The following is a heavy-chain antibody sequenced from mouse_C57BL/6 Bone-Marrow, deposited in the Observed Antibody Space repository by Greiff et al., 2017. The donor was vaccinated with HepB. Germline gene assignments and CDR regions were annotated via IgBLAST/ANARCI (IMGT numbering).Heavy chain of an antibody. CDR2: IYPGGGYT. Sequence: QVQLKQSGAELVRPGPSVKMSCKASGYTFTNYWIGWAKQRPGHGLEWIGDIYPGGGYTNYNEKFKGKATLTADKSSSTAYMQFSSLTSEDSAIYYCARMTAQAHFDYWGQGTTLTVSS. CDR1: GYTFTNYW. V-gene: IGHV1-63*01. CDR3: ARMTAQAHFDY. D-gene: IGHD3-2*02. J-gene: IGHJ2*01.